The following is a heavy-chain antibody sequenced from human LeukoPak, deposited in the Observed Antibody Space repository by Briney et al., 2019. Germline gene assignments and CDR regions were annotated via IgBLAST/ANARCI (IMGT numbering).Heavy chain of an antibody. CDR1: GFTFSSYS. D-gene: IGHD5-18*01. J-gene: IGHJ4*02. CDR3: ARVSGYSYGTTV. V-gene: IGHV3-21*01. Sequence: GGSLRLSCAASGFTFSSYSMNWVCQAPGKGLEWVSSISSSSSYIYYADSVKGRFTISRDNAKNSLYLQMNSLRAEDTAVYYCARVSGYSYGTTVWGQGTLVTVSS. CDR2: ISSSSSYI.